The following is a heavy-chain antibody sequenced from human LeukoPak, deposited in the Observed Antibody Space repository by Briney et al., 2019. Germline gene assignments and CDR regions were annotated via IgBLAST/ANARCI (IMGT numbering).Heavy chain of an antibody. J-gene: IGHJ4*02. D-gene: IGHD2-2*01. CDR1: AFSFSSYD. CDR2: IYSGGST. CDR3: ARRTPYCSSTSCYFDY. V-gene: IGHV3-53*01. Sequence: PGGSLRLSCAASAFSFSSYDMSWVRQAPGKGLEWVSVIYSGGSTYYVDSVKGRFTISRDNSKNTLYLQMNSLRAEDTAVYYCARRTPYCSSTSCYFDYWGQGTLVTVSS.